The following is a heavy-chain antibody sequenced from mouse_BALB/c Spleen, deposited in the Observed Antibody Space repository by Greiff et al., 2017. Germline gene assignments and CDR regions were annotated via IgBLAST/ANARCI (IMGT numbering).Heavy chain of an antibody. J-gene: IGHJ4*01. D-gene: IGHD2-4*01. CDR1: GYSITSGYY. V-gene: IGHV3-6*02. Sequence: EVKLMESGPGLVKPSQSLSLTCSVTGYSITSGYYWNWIRQFPGNKLEWMGYISYDGSNNYNPSLKNRISITRDTSKNQFFLKLNSVTTEDTATYYCARKGLGLRRYYAMDYWGQGTSVTVSS. CDR2: ISYDGSN. CDR3: ARKGLGLRRYYAMDY.